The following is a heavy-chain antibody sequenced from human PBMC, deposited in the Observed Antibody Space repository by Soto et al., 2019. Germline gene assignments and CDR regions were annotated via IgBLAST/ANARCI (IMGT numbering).Heavy chain of an antibody. CDR3: AKGSGSGYSYGGIDY. CDR1: GFTFDDYA. V-gene: IGHV3-9*01. J-gene: IGHJ4*02. D-gene: IGHD2-21*01. Sequence: EVQLVESGGGLVQPGRSLRLSCAASGFTFDDYAMHWVRQAPGKGLEWVSGITWNRGGVGYADSVKGRFTISRDHAKNSLYLQMNSLRAEDTALYYCAKGSGSGYSYGGIDYWGQGTLVTVSS. CDR2: ITWNRGGV.